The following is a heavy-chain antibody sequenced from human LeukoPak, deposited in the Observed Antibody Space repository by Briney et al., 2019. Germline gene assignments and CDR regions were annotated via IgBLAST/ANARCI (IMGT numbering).Heavy chain of an antibody. J-gene: IGHJ4*02. D-gene: IGHD6-19*01. V-gene: IGHV1-8*01. Sequence: ASVKVSCKASGYTFTSYDINWVRQATGQGLEWMGWMNPNSGNTGYAQKFQGRVTMTRNTSISTAYMELSSLRSEDTAVYYCARVRPTVAGIDYWGQGTLVTVSS. CDR1: GYTFTSYD. CDR2: MNPNSGNT. CDR3: ARVRPTVAGIDY.